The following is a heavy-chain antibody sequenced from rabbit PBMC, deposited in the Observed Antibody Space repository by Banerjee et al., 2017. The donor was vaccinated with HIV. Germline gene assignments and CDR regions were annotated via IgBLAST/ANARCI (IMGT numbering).Heavy chain of an antibody. CDR3: ASDIYGYGAFNL. J-gene: IGHJ4*01. D-gene: IGHD6-1*01. CDR1: GFSFSNRYY. Sequence: QSLEESGGDLVKPGASLTLTCTASGFSFSNRYYMCWVRQAPGKGLEWIACIDAGSSGSTYYASWAKGRFTISKTSSTTVTLQMTSLTAADTATYFCASDIYGYGAFNLWGQGTLVTVS. CDR2: IDAGSSGST. V-gene: IGHV1S40*01.